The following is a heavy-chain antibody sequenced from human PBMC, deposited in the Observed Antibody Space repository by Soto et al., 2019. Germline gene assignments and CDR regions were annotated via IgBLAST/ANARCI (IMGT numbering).Heavy chain of an antibody. Sequence: SVKVSCKASGGTFSSYAISWVRQAPGQGLEWMGGIIPIFGTANYAQKFQGRVTITADESTSTAYMELSSLRSEDTAVYYCASRWRYYYGSGSPAIYWGQGTLVTVS. V-gene: IGHV1-69*13. CDR1: GGTFSSYA. J-gene: IGHJ4*02. CDR3: ASRWRYYYGSGSPAIY. D-gene: IGHD3-10*01. CDR2: IIPIFGTA.